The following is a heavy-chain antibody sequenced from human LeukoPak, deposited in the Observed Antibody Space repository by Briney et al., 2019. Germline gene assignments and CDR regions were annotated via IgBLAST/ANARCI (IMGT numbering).Heavy chain of an antibody. CDR3: ARHGAKFTRILLWFGELSNFDY. CDR1: GGSISSSSYY. Sequence: SETLSLTCTVSGGSISSSSYYWGWVRQPPGKGLEWIGSIYYSGSTYYNPSLKSRVTISVDTSKNQFSLKLSSVTAADTAVYYCARHGAKFTRILLWFGELSNFDYWGQGTLVTVSS. CDR2: IYYSGST. J-gene: IGHJ4*02. V-gene: IGHV4-39*01. D-gene: IGHD3-10*01.